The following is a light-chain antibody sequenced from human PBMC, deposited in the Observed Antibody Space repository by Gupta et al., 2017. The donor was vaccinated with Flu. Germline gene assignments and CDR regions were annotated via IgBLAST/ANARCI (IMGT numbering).Light chain of an antibody. CDR1: SSDVGAYEY. J-gene: IGLJ2*01. CDR3: SSYTSSSTDVV. V-gene: IGLV2-14*01. Sequence: QSALTQPASVSGSPGQSITISCTGTSSDVGAYEYVSWYQQHPAKAPKLMIYEVSNRPSGVSNRFSGSKSGNTASLTISGLQTEEEADYYCSSYTSSSTDVVFGGGTKLTVL. CDR2: EVS.